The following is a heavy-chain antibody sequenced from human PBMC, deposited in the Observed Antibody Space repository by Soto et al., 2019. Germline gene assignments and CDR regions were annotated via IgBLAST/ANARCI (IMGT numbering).Heavy chain of an antibody. D-gene: IGHD3-3*01. Sequence: GGSLRLSCAASGFTFISYSMNWVRQAPGKRLEWVSYISSSSSTIYYADSVKGRFTISRDNAKNSLYLQMNSLRDEDTAVYYCARVSRFLEWLSLNWSDPWGRGTLVIVSS. J-gene: IGHJ5*01. CDR3: ARVSRFLEWLSLNWSDP. V-gene: IGHV3-48*02. CDR1: GFTFISYS. CDR2: ISSSSSTI.